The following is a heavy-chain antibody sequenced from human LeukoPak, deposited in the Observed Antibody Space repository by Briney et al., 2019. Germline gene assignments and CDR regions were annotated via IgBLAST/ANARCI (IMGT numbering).Heavy chain of an antibody. J-gene: IGHJ4*02. Sequence: GESMQISCTGSGYSYTSYWIGCVRHMPAQGREWMGMIYPRDSDTRYSPSFQGQVTMSVDKSITTAYLQWSGLKASDTAMYYCARRGRYCSGANCYYFDFWGQGTLVIVSS. CDR2: IYPRDSDT. CDR3: ARRGRYCSGANCYYFDF. D-gene: IGHD2-15*01. V-gene: IGHV5-51*01. CDR1: GYSYTSYW.